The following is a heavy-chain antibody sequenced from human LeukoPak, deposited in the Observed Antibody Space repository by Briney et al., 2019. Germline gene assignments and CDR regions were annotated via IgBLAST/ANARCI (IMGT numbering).Heavy chain of an antibody. D-gene: IGHD5-18*01. J-gene: IGHJ4*02. CDR2: VYSGGTT. CDR3: ASGYNFGLDY. V-gene: IGHV3-53*01. Sequence: PGGSLRLSCEVSGFTVSRNYMTWVRQAPGRGVGWVSIVYSGGTTYYADSVKGRFTISRDNSRNMLYLQMNSLRAEDTAVYYCASGYNFGLDYWGQGTLLTVS. CDR1: GFTVSRNY.